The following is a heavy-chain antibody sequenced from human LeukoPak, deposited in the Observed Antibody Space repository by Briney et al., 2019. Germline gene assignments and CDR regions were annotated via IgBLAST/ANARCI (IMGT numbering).Heavy chain of an antibody. CDR1: GFTFSSYS. Sequence: PGGSLRLSCAASGFTFSSYSMNWVRQAPGKGLEWVSSISSSSSYIYYADSVKGRFTISRDNAKNSLSLQMNSLRAEDTAVYYCARLGTAEGTLEDYWGQGTLVTVSS. CDR2: ISSSSSYI. D-gene: IGHD6-13*01. CDR3: ARLGTAEGTLEDY. V-gene: IGHV3-21*01. J-gene: IGHJ4*02.